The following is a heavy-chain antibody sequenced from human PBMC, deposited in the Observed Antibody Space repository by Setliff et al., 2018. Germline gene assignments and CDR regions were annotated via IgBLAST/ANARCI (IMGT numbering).Heavy chain of an antibody. V-gene: IGHV4-61*05. Sequence: PSETLSLTCTVSGGSISSSSYYWGWIRQPPGKGLEWIGYIYYSGSTNYNPSLKSRVTISVDTSKNQFSLKLSSVTAADTAVYYCARGNRWFGAMGYWGQGTLVTVSS. CDR3: ARGNRWFGAMGY. D-gene: IGHD3-10*01. J-gene: IGHJ4*02. CDR2: IYYSGST. CDR1: GGSISSSSYY.